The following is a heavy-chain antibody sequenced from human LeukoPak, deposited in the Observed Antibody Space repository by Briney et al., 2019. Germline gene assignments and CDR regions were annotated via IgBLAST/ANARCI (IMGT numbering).Heavy chain of an antibody. J-gene: IGHJ4*02. CDR1: GGSMSSYY. CDR2: ISGSGGST. V-gene: IGHV3-23*01. Sequence: ETLSLTCSVSGGSMSSYYWSWVRQAPGKGLEWVSAISGSGGSTYYADSVKGRFTISRDNSKNTLYLQMNTLRAEDTAVYYCAKRVLDYWGQGTLVTVSS. D-gene: IGHD2/OR15-2a*01. CDR3: AKRVLDY.